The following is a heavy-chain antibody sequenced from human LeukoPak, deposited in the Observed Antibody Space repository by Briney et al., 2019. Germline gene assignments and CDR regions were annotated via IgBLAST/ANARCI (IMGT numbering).Heavy chain of an antibody. CDR3: AKTSSGYYSYYFDD. Sequence: GRSLRLSCAASGSTFSSYGMHWVRQAPGKGLEWVAVIWYDGSNKYYADSVKGRFTISRDNSKNTLYLQMNSLRAEDTAVYYCAKTSSGYYSYYFDDWGQGTLVTVSS. D-gene: IGHD3-22*01. V-gene: IGHV3-33*06. CDR1: GSTFSSYG. J-gene: IGHJ4*02. CDR2: IWYDGSNK.